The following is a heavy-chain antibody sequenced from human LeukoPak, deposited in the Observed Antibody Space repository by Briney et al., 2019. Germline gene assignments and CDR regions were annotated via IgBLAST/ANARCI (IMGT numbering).Heavy chain of an antibody. CDR3: ARPTYCGSNRYFNFDY. CDR1: GYTFATYF. D-gene: IGHD2-21*02. V-gene: IGHV1-2*02. Sequence: ASVKVSCKTSGYTFATYFMHWVRQAPGQGLEWMGYIKPNSGVTNYAQKFRGRVTMTWDTSISTAYIELSGLTSDDTAIYYCARPTYCGSNRYFNFDYWGQGTLVTVSS. J-gene: IGHJ4*02. CDR2: IKPNSGVT.